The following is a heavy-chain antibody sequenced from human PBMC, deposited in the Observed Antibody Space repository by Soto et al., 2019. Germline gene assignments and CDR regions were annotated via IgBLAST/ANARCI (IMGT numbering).Heavy chain of an antibody. CDR2: ISSSSTNI. J-gene: IGHJ4*02. Sequence: VQLVEAGGGLVKPGGSLRLSCAASGFIFTSYTMNWVRRAPGKGLGWVSSISSSSTNINYADSVHGRFTISRDTTKKSLYLQMNSLRAEDTAVYDCARGPLYYFDYWGRGTLVTVSS. CDR1: GFIFTSYT. CDR3: ARGPLYYFDY. V-gene: IGHV3-21*02.